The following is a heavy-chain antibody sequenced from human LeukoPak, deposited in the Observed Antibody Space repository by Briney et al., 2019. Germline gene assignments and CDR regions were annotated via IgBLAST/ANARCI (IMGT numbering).Heavy chain of an antibody. D-gene: IGHD7-27*01. V-gene: IGHV3-66*01. Sequence: SGGSLRLSYAASGFTVSSNYMTWVRQAPGGGLEWVSVTYTDGSTYYADSVKGRFTISRDNSKNTLYLQMSSLRAEDTAVYYCARAGPAHYGMDVWGQGTTVTVSS. CDR2: TYTDGST. J-gene: IGHJ6*02. CDR1: GFTVSSNY. CDR3: ARAGPAHYGMDV.